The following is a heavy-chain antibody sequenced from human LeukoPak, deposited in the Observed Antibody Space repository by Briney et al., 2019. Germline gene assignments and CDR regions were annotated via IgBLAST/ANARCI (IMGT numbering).Heavy chain of an antibody. J-gene: IGHJ4*02. CDR1: GYTFTSYG. D-gene: IGHD2-2*01. CDR2: ISAYNGNT. Sequence: GASVKVSCKASGYTFTSYGISWVRQAPGQGLEWMGWISAYNGNTNYAQKLQGRVTMTTDTSTSTAYMELRSLRSGDTAVYYCARSLSSSSRPLEFYYWGQGTLVTVSS. V-gene: IGHV1-18*01. CDR3: ARSLSSSSRPLEFYY.